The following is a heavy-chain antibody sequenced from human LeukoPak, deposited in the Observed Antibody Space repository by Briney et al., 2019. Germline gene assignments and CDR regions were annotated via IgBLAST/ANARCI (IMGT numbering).Heavy chain of an antibody. CDR2: ISHDGSNK. V-gene: IGHV3-30*03. CDR3: ARVGD. J-gene: IGHJ4*02. D-gene: IGHD3-10*01. CDR1: GFTLSGYG. Sequence: GGSLRLSCASSGFTLSGYGIHWVRQAPGKGLEWVAVISHDGSNKYYADSVKGRFTISRDNSKNILYLQMNSLRIEDTAVYYCARVGDWGQGTLVTVSS.